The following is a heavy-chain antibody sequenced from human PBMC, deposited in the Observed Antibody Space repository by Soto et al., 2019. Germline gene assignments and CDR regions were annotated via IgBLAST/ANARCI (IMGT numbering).Heavy chain of an antibody. CDR3: ARDAANLRHFYY. Sequence: SVKVSCKASGGTFSSYTISWVRQAPGQGLEWMGRIIPILGIANYAQKFQGRVTITADKSTSTAYMELSSLRSEDTAVYYCARDAANLRHFYYWGQGTLVTVSS. J-gene: IGHJ4*02. CDR1: GGTFSSYT. V-gene: IGHV1-69*04. CDR2: IIPILGIA. D-gene: IGHD6-25*01.